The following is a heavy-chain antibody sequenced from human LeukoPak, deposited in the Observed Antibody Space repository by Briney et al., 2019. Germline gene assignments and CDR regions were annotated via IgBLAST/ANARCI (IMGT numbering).Heavy chain of an antibody. J-gene: IGHJ4*02. V-gene: IGHV3-33*01. Sequence: PGGSLRLSCAASGFTFSSYGMHWVRQAPGKGLEWVAVIWYDGSNKYYADSVKGRFTISRDNSKNTLYLQMNSLRAEDTAVYYCARGRDSSGYYYVPDFDYWGQGTLVTVS. CDR1: GFTFSSYG. CDR2: IWYDGSNK. CDR3: ARGRDSSGYYYVPDFDY. D-gene: IGHD3-22*01.